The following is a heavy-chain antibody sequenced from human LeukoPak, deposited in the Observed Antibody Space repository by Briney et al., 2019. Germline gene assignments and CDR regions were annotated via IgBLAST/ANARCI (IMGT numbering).Heavy chain of an antibody. J-gene: IGHJ4*02. CDR1: GYTFTSYY. V-gene: IGHV1-46*03. CDR3: ARDGLRYSSSWYMGY. Sequence: ASVKVSCKASGYTFTSYYTHWVRQAPGQGLEWMGIINPSGGSTSYAQKFQGRVTMTRDTSTSTVYMELSSLRSEDTAVYYCARDGLRYSSSWYMGYRGQGTLVTVSS. D-gene: IGHD6-13*01. CDR2: INPSGGST.